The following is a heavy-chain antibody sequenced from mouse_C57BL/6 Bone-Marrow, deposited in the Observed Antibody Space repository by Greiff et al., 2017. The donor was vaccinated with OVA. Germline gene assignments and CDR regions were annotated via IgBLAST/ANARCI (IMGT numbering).Heavy chain of an antibody. CDR1: GFTFTDYY. J-gene: IGHJ4*01. CDR2: IRNKANGYTT. D-gene: IGHD1-1*01. Sequence: EVKLVESGGGLVQPGGSLSLSCAASGFTFTDYYMSWVRQPPGKALEWLGFIRNKANGYTTEYSASVKGRFTISRDNSQSILYLQMNALRAEDSVPYFCARYVHYSGSSDPIYYAMDYWGQGTSVTVSS. CDR3: ARYVHYSGSSDPIYYAMDY. V-gene: IGHV7-3*01.